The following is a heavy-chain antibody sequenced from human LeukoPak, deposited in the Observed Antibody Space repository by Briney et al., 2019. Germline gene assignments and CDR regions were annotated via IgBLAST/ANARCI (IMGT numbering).Heavy chain of an antibody. CDR2: IYYSGST. CDR1: GGSISSGGYY. J-gene: IGHJ4*02. CDR3: AREGVGATGSYS. V-gene: IGHV4-31*03. D-gene: IGHD1-26*01. Sequence: SETLSLTCTVSGGSISSGGYYWSWIRQHPGKGLEWIWYIYYSGSTYYNPSLKSRVTISVDTSKTQFSLKLSSVTAADTAVYYCAREGVGATGSYSWGQGTPVTVSS.